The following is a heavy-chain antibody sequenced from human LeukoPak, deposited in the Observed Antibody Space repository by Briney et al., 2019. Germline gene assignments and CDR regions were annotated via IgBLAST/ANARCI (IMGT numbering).Heavy chain of an antibody. Sequence: PGGSLRLSCAASGSTFSSYAMNWVRQAPGKGLEWVSAISGSDDSTYYADSVKGRFTISRDTSKNTLYLQMNSLRAEDTAIYYCAKGRIVPAALLDYWGQGTLVTVST. CDR1: GSTFSSYA. J-gene: IGHJ4*02. CDR3: AKGRIVPAALLDY. V-gene: IGHV3-23*01. CDR2: ISGSDDST. D-gene: IGHD2-2*01.